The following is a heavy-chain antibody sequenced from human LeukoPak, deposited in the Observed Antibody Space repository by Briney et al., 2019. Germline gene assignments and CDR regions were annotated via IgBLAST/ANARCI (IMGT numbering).Heavy chain of an antibody. Sequence: GRSLRLSCAASGFTFSSYGMHWVRQAPGKGLEWVAVISYDGSNKYYADSVKGRFTISRDNSKNTLYLQTNSLRAEDTAVYYCAKVSYCSSTSCYGMDVWGKGTTVAVSS. V-gene: IGHV3-30*18. CDR1: GFTFSSYG. D-gene: IGHD2-2*01. J-gene: IGHJ6*04. CDR2: ISYDGSNK. CDR3: AKVSYCSSTSCYGMDV.